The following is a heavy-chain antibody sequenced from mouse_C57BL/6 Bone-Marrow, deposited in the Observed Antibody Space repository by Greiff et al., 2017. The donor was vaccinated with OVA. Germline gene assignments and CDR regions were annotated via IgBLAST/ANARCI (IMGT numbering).Heavy chain of an antibody. V-gene: IGHV1-81*01. CDR1: GYTFTSYG. CDR3: ARWGYYRAMDY. Sequence: QVQLKESGAELARPGASVKLSCKASGYTFTSYGISWVKQRTGQGLEWIGEIYPRSGNTYYNEKFKCKATLTADKSSSTAYMELRSLTSEDSAVYFCARWGYYRAMDYWGQGTSVTVSS. J-gene: IGHJ4*01. D-gene: IGHD2-3*01. CDR2: IYPRSGNT.